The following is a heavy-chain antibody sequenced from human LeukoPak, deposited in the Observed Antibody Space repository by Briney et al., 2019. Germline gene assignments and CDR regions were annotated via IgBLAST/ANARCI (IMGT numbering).Heavy chain of an antibody. CDR3: ARDMGKSGAFDI. V-gene: IGHV3-33*01. J-gene: IGHJ3*02. CDR2: IWYDGSNK. D-gene: IGHD1-26*01. CDR1: GFTFSSYG. Sequence: GRSLRLSCAASGFTFSSYGMHWVRQAPGKGLEWVAVIWYDGSNKYYADSVKGRFTISRDNSKNTLYLQINSLRAEDTAVYYCARDMGKSGAFDIWGQGTMVTVSS.